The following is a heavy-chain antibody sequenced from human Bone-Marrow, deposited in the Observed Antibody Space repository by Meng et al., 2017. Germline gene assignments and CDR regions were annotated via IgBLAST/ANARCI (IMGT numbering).Heavy chain of an antibody. V-gene: IGHV3-7*01. CDR1: GFTFSSYG. J-gene: IGHJ5*02. D-gene: IGHD1-26*01. CDR3: ARWKLRGAFDP. Sequence: GESLKIYCAASGFTFSSYGMHWVRQAPGKGLEWVANIKQDGSEKYYVDSVKGRFTISRDNAKNSLYLQMNSLRAEDTAVYYCARWKLRGAFDPWGQGTLVTVSS. CDR2: IKQDGSEK.